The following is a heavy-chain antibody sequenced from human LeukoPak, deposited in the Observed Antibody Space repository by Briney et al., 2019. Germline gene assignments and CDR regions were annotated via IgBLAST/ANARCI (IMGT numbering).Heavy chain of an antibody. Sequence: SETLSLTCTVSGGSISSSSYYWGWIRQPPGKGLEWIGSIYYSGSTYYNPSLKSRVTISVDTSKNQFSLKLSSVTAADTAVYYCARDLGYGSGSYYRTHAFDIWGQGTMVTVSS. CDR1: GGSISSSSYY. D-gene: IGHD3-10*01. CDR2: IYYSGST. CDR3: ARDLGYGSGSYYRTHAFDI. J-gene: IGHJ3*02. V-gene: IGHV4-39*02.